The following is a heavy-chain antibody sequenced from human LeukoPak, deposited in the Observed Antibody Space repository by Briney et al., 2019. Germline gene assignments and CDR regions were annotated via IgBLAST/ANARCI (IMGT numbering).Heavy chain of an antibody. Sequence: ASVKVSCKASGGTFSSYAISWVRQAPGQGLEWMGGIIPIFGTANYAQKFQGRVTITADESTSTAYMELSSLRSEDTAVYYCASGDTAMVAYYFDYWGQGTLVTVSS. CDR2: IIPIFGTA. J-gene: IGHJ4*02. CDR3: ASGDTAMVAYYFDY. CDR1: GGTFSSYA. D-gene: IGHD5-18*01. V-gene: IGHV1-69*13.